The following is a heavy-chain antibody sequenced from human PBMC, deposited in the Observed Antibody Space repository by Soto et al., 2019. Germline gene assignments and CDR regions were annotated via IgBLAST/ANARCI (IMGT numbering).Heavy chain of an antibody. CDR3: AGGSSRQQLVTGVDY. J-gene: IGHJ4*02. CDR2: INPNSGGT. D-gene: IGHD6-13*01. CDR1: GYTFTGYY. Sequence: QVQLVQSGAEVKKPGASVKVSCKASGYTFTGYYMHWVRQAPGQGLEWMGWINPNSGGTNYAQKFQGWVTMTRDTTISTAYMELSRLRSDDTAVYYCAGGSSRQQLVTGVDYWGQGTLVTVSS. V-gene: IGHV1-2*04.